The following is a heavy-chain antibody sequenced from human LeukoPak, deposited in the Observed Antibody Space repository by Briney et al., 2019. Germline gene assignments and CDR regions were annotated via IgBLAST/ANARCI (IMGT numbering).Heavy chain of an antibody. Sequence: PGGSLRLSCAASGFTFSSYSMNWVRQAPGKGLEWVSSISSSSSYIYYADSVKGRFTISRDNAKNSLYLQMNSLRAEDTAVYYCAREAREWELQYYYYMDVWGKGTTVTVSS. J-gene: IGHJ6*03. D-gene: IGHD1-26*01. CDR3: AREAREWELQYYYYMDV. CDR1: GFTFSSYS. CDR2: ISSSSSYI. V-gene: IGHV3-21*01.